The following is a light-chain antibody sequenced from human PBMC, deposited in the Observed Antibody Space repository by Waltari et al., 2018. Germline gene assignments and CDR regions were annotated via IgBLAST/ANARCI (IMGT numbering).Light chain of an antibody. J-gene: IGKJ3*01. CDR1: QTLYRSNNKNY. CDR3: QQYYNTPPT. V-gene: IGKV4-1*01. Sequence: DIVMTQSPDSLAVSLGERATINCKSSQTLYRSNNKNYLAWYQQKPGQPPQMLIYWASTRESGVPGRFSGSGSGTDFTLTITSLQAEDVAVYYCQQYYNTPPTFGPGTKVDIK. CDR2: WAS.